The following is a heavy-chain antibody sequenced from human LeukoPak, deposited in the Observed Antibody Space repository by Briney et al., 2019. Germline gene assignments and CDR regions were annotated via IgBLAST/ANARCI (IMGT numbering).Heavy chain of an antibody. Sequence: GGSLRLSCGASGFTISSDYMSWVRQAPGKGLEWVSIIYSGGSTYYAGSVKGRFIISRDNFKNTLYLQMNSLRPEDTAVYYCAKGDTVEGNFWGQGTLVTVSS. CDR1: GFTISSDY. CDR2: IYSGGST. CDR3: AKGDTVEGNF. V-gene: IGHV3-66*01. D-gene: IGHD3-16*01. J-gene: IGHJ4*02.